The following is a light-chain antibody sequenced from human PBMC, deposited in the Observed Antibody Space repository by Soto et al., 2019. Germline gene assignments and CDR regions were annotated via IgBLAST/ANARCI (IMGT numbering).Light chain of an antibody. J-gene: IGKJ1*01. V-gene: IGKV3-15*01. CDR2: RAS. Sequence: EIVMTQSPATLSVSPGERATLSCRASQSLDSNLAWYQQKPGLAPRLLIYRASTRATGIPARFSGSESGTDFTLTISSLQSEDFAVYYCQQYNNWPWTFGRGTKVEIK. CDR3: QQYNNWPWT. CDR1: QSLDSN.